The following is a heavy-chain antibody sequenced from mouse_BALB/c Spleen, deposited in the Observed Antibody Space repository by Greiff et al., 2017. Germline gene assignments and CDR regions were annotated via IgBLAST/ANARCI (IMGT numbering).Heavy chain of an antibody. J-gene: IGHJ1*01. V-gene: IGHV5-12-2*01. CDR3: ARLLQVYWYFDV. Sequence: EVKLVESGGGLVQPGGSLKLSCAASGFTFSSYTMSWVRQTPEKRLEWVAYISNGGGSTYYPDTVKGRFTISRDNAKNTLYLQMSSLKSEDTAMYYCARLLQVYWYFDVWGAGTTVTVSS. CDR1: GFTFSSYT. CDR2: ISNGGGST. D-gene: IGHD1-3*01.